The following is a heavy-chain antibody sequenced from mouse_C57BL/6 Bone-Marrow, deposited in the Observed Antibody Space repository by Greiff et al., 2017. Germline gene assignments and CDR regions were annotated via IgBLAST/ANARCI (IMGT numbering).Heavy chain of an antibody. J-gene: IGHJ3*01. CDR1: GYTFTDYY. CDR3: ATAQATPFAY. V-gene: IGHV1-76*01. CDR2: IYPGSGNT. Sequence: VKLQESGAELVRPGASVKLSCKASGYTFTDYYINWVKQRPGQGLEWIARIYPGSGNTYYNEKVKGKATLTAEKSSSTAYMQLSSLTSEDSAVYFCATAQATPFAYWGQGTLVTVSA. D-gene: IGHD3-2*02.